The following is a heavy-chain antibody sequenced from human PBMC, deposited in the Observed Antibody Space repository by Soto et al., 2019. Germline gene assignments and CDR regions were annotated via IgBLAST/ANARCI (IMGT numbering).Heavy chain of an antibody. D-gene: IGHD4-17*01. CDR3: AREMTTVTIFDY. V-gene: IGHV4-59*01. CDR1: GGSISSYY. CDR2: IYYSGST. J-gene: IGHJ4*02. Sequence: SETLSLTCTVSGGSISSYYWSWIRQPPGKGLEWIGYIYYSGSTNYNPSLKSRVTISVDTSKNQFSLKLSSVTAADTAVYYCAREMTTVTIFDYWGQGTLVTVS.